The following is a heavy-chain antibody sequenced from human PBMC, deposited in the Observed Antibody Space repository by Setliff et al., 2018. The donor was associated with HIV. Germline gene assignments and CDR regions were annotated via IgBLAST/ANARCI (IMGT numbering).Heavy chain of an antibody. J-gene: IGHJ5*02. Sequence: SETLSLTCAVYGGSFSGYYWSWIRQPPGKGLEWIGEINHSGSTNYNPSLKSRVTMSVATSKNQFSLKLSSVTAADTAVYYCARRRDYSTVAPRPPNWFDPWGQGTLVTVSS. CDR3: ARRRDYSTVAPRPPNWFDP. CDR1: GGSFSGYY. V-gene: IGHV4-34*01. D-gene: IGHD6-6*01. CDR2: INHSGST.